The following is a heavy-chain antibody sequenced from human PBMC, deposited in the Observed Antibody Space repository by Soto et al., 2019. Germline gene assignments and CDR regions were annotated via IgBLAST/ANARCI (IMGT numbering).Heavy chain of an antibody. CDR2: INPSGGST. V-gene: IGHV1-46*01. J-gene: IGHJ6*02. CDR1: GYTCTRYY. D-gene: IGHD3-10*01. CDR3: ARGTYGSGSYDISGYYYGMDV. Sequence: SLKLSCKTSGYTCTRYYMHCVRQTTKQGLEWRGIINPSGGSTSYAQKFQGRVTMPRDTSTSTVYMELSSLRSEDTAVYYCARGTYGSGSYDISGYYYGMDVRGQGTTVTVSS.